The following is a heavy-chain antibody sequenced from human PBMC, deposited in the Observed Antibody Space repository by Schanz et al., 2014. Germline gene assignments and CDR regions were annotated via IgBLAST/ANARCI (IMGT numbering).Heavy chain of an antibody. D-gene: IGHD3-10*01. J-gene: IGHJ6*02. CDR1: GFSVSTNY. CDR3: AREGDTIFRGVTFYGMDV. CDR2: LYINAGST. Sequence: EVQLVESGGGLIQPGGSLRLSCAVSGFSVSTNYMSWARQAPGKGLEWISSLYINAGSTRYADSVKGRFFISRDSSKNTLHLQMNSLRVEDTAVYYCAREGDTIFRGVTFYGMDVWGQGTTVTVSS. V-gene: IGHV3-66*03.